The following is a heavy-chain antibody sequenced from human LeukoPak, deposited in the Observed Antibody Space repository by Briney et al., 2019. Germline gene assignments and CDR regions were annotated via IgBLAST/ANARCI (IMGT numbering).Heavy chain of an antibody. CDR2: ISASGGST. D-gene: IGHD3-3*01. CDR3: AKEGKLGYDFWSGNTDY. V-gene: IGHV3-23*01. Sequence: GGSLRLSCAASGFSFKTYSINWLRQSPGKGLEWVSTISASGGSTYYADSVKGRFTISRDNSKNTLYLQMNSLRAEDTAVYYCAKEGKLGYDFWSGNTDYWGQGTLVTVSS. CDR1: GFSFKTYS. J-gene: IGHJ4*02.